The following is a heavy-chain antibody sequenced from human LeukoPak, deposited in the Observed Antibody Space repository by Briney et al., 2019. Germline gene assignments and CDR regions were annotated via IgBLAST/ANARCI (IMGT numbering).Heavy chain of an antibody. CDR3: AWDDYGDYPYYFDY. V-gene: IGHV1-18*01. D-gene: IGHD4-17*01. CDR1: GYTFTIYG. Sequence: ASVKVSCKASGYTFTIYGISWVRQAPGQGLEWMGWISAYNGNTNYAQKLQGRVTMTTDTSTSTAYMELRSLRSDDTAVYYCAWDDYGDYPYYFDYWGQGTLVTVSS. CDR2: ISAYNGNT. J-gene: IGHJ4*02.